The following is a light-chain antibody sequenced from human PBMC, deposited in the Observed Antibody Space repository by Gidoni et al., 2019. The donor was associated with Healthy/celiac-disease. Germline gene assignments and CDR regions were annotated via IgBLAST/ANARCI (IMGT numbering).Light chain of an antibody. CDR2: WAS. V-gene: IGKV4-1*01. J-gene: IGKJ3*01. CDR3: QQYYSTWVT. Sequence: DIVMTQSPDSLAVSLGERATINCKSSQSVLYSSNNKNYLAWYQQKPGQPPKLLIYWASTRESGVPDRFSGSGSGTDFTLTISSLQAKDVAVYYCQQYYSTWVTFGPGTKVDIK. CDR1: QSVLYSSNNKNY.